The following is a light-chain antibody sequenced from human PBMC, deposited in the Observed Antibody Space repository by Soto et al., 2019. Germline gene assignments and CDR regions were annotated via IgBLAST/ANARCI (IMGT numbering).Light chain of an antibody. J-gene: IGKJ4*01. CDR3: QQYEAYPLT. V-gene: IGKV1-5*03. Sequence: DIQMTQSPSTLSASVGDRVTITCRASQSIRSWLAWYQQKPGKAPELLIQKASSLQSGVPSRFSGSGSGTEFILTLRSLQPDDFASYCFQQYEAYPLTFGGGTKVEIK. CDR2: KAS. CDR1: QSIRSW.